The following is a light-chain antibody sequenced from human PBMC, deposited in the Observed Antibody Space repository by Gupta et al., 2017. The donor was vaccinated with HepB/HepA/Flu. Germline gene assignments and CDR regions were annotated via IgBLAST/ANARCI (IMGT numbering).Light chain of an antibody. Sequence: EIVLTQSPGTLSLSPGERATLSCRASQSFTRGYLAWYQQKPGQAPRLLIYGASSRAAGIPDRFSGSESGTDFTLTINRREPEDFAVYYCQHYDDSIPLSFGGGIKVEMK. CDR1: QSFTRGY. V-gene: IGKV3-20*01. J-gene: IGKJ4*01. CDR2: GAS. CDR3: QHYDDSIPLS.